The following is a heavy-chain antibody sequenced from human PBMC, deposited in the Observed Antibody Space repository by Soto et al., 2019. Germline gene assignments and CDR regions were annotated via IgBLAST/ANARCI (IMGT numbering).Heavy chain of an antibody. V-gene: IGHV3-74*01. Sequence: GGSLRLSCAASGFPFTNYWMNWVRQTPGKGLMWVSRISPDGSDVGYADSVEGRFTVSRDNAKNSLYLQMNSLRAEDTAVYYCARDRVVATMGAFDIWGQGTMVTVSS. D-gene: IGHD5-12*01. CDR1: GFPFTNYW. CDR3: ARDRVVATMGAFDI. CDR2: ISPDGSDV. J-gene: IGHJ3*02.